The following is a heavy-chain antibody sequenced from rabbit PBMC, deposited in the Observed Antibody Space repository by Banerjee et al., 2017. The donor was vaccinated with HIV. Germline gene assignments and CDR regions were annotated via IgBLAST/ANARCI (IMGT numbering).Heavy chain of an antibody. Sequence: QEQLEESGGDLVKPEGSLTLTCTASGFDLSSYYDMCWVRQAPGKGLEWIACIDTSYGNTAYASWAKGRFTISKTSSTSVTLQMTSLTAADTATYFCARGFYSYGYAGYVDATYYFDLWGPGTLAPS. J-gene: IGHJ4*01. D-gene: IGHD6-1*01. CDR1: GFDLSSYYD. CDR2: IDTSYGNT. V-gene: IGHV1S45*01. CDR3: ARGFYSYGYAGYVDATYYFDL.